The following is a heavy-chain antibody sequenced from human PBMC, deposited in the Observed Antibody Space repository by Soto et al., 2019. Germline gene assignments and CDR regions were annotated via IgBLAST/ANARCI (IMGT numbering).Heavy chain of an antibody. CDR1: GGSISSYY. D-gene: IGHD6-19*01. CDR2: IYYSGST. CDR3: ARMQAVAGTTYYYYYSGLDV. Sequence: SETLSLTCTVTGGSISSYYWSWIRRSPGKGLEWIGHIYYSGSTNYNPSLKSRVTISVDRSNDQFSLKLTSVTAADTAVYYCARMQAVAGTTYYYYYSGLDVWGQGTRVTVSS. J-gene: IGHJ6*02. V-gene: IGHV4-59*01.